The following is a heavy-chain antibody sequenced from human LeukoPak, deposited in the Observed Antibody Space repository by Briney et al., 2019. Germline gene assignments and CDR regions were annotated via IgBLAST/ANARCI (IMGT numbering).Heavy chain of an antibody. J-gene: IGHJ5*02. Sequence: ASVKVSCKASGYTFTGYYMRWVRQAPGQGLEWMGWINPNSGGTNYAQKFQGRVTMTRDTSISTAYMELSRLRSDDTAVYYCARDFSRRGFDPWAREPWSPSPQ. CDR1: GYTFTGYY. V-gene: IGHV1-2*02. CDR2: INPNSGGT. D-gene: IGHD3-3*01. CDR3: ARDFSRRGFDP.